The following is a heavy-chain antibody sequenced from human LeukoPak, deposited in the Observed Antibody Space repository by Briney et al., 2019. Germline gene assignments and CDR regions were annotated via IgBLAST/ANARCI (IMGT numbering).Heavy chain of an antibody. V-gene: IGHV1-18*01. D-gene: IGHD3-10*01. CDR3: ARGVVLWFGELGAFDI. CDR2: ISAYNGNT. Sequence: GASVKVSCKASGYTFTSYGISWVRQAPGQGLEWMGWISAYNGNTNYAQKLQGRVTMTTDTSTSTAYMELRSLRSDDTAVYYCARGVVLWFGELGAFDIWGQGTMVTVSS. CDR1: GYTFTSYG. J-gene: IGHJ3*02.